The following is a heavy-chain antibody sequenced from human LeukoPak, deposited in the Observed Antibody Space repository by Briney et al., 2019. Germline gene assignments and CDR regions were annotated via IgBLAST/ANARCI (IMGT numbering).Heavy chain of an antibody. CDR2: ISGSGGST. V-gene: IGHV3-23*01. CDR1: GFTFSSYA. CDR3: AKALGYCTNGVCYTHDFDY. Sequence: GGSLRLSCAASGFTFSSYAMSWVRQAPGKGLEWVSAISGSGGSTYYADSVKGRFTISRDNSKNTLYLQMNSLRAEDTAVYYCAKALGYCTNGVCYTHDFDYWGKGPLAPVPS. D-gene: IGHD2-8*01. J-gene: IGHJ4*02.